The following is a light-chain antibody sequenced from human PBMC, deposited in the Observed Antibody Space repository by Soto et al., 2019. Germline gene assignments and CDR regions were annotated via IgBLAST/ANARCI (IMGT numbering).Light chain of an antibody. CDR3: QQRSAWPFT. V-gene: IGKV3-11*01. CDR1: QTVGKD. CDR2: DAS. J-gene: IGKJ4*01. Sequence: IVLTQSPATLSLSPGERASLSCRASQTVGKDLAWYQLRPGQAPRLLIFDASTRATGVPPRFSGSSSGSDFTLTISSLDPEDFALYSYQQRSAWPFTFGGGTSVLIK.